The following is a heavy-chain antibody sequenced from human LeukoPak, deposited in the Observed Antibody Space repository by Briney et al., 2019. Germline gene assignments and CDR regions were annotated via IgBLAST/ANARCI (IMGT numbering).Heavy chain of an antibody. Sequence: GGSLRLSCAASGFTFSSYAMSWVRQAPGKGLEWVSAISGGDTFYADSVKGRLTISRDNSKNTLYLQVNSLRAEDTAVYYCARREYDILTGYYSFDYWGQGTLVTVSS. V-gene: IGHV3-23*01. J-gene: IGHJ4*02. CDR1: GFTFSSYA. CDR3: ARREYDILTGYYSFDY. D-gene: IGHD3-9*01. CDR2: ISGGDT.